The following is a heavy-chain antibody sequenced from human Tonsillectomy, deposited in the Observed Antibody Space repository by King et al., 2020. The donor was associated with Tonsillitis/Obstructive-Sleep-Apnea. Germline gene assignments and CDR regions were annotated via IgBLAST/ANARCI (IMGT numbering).Heavy chain of an antibody. CDR1: GFTVSNTY. V-gene: IGHV3-53*01. CDR3: AREPAGYYYGMDV. J-gene: IGHJ6*02. CDR2: IYTGGST. Sequence: QLVQSGGGLIQPGGSLRLSCAASGFTVSNTYISWVRQAPGKGLEWVSVIYTGGSTYYADSVKGRFTISRDNSNNTLYLQMKSLRAEDTAVYYCAREPAGYYYGMDVWGQGTTVTVSS. D-gene: IGHD1-14*01.